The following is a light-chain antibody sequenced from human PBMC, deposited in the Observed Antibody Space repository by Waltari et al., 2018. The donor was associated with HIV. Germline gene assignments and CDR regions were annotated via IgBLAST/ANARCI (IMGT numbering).Light chain of an antibody. V-gene: IGKV2-28*01. CDR3: MQSLRIPGT. Sequence: VVMIQSPRYLPVSFGEPASISCASNESHRHDNGFKYLDWYLQRPGRTPQLLIQLATARAVGVPTGFGGSASDTNFTLTISRVETGDVGLYYCMQSLRIPGTFGQGTRV. J-gene: IGKJ1*01. CDR2: LAT. CDR1: ESHRHDNGFKY.